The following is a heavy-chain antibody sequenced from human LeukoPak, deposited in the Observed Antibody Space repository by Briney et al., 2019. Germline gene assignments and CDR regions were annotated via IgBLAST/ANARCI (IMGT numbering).Heavy chain of an antibody. CDR1: GFTFSSYG. Sequence: GGSLRLSCAASGFTFSSYGMHWVRQAPGKGLEWVAVIWYDGSNKYYADSVKGRFTISRDNSKNTLYLQMNSLRAEDTAVYYCANWYSSGWSSGYWGQGTLVTVSS. J-gene: IGHJ4*02. CDR2: IWYDGSNK. V-gene: IGHV3-30*02. D-gene: IGHD6-19*01. CDR3: ANWYSSGWSSGY.